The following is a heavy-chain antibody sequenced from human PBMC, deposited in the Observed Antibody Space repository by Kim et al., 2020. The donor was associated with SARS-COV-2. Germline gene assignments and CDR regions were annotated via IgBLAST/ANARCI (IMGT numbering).Heavy chain of an antibody. D-gene: IGHD6-25*01. CDR1: GFTFRNYR. V-gene: IGHV3-30-3*01. CDR3: ARIAATDTGGPFDY. Sequence: GGSLRLSCAASGFTFRNYRIHWVRQAPGKGLEWVAVISEDGSERYYPDSVRGRFTISRDNSKNTLDLQMNDLRVEDTAMYYCARIAATDTGGPFDYWGQGTLVIVSS. CDR2: ISEDGSER. J-gene: IGHJ4*02.